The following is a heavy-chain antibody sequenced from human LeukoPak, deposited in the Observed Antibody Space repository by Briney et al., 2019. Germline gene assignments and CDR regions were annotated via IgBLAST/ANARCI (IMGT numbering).Heavy chain of an antibody. V-gene: IGHV3-7*01. CDR3: AGGDNTVTTFPGFVFDP. Sequence: PGGSLRLSCAASGFTFSSYWMSWVRQAPGKGLEWVANIKQDGSEKYYVDSVKGRFTISRDNAKNSLYLQMNSLRAEDTAVYYCAGGDNTVTTFPGFVFDPWGQGTLVTVSS. CDR2: IKQDGSEK. CDR1: GFTFSSYW. D-gene: IGHD4-17*01. J-gene: IGHJ5*02.